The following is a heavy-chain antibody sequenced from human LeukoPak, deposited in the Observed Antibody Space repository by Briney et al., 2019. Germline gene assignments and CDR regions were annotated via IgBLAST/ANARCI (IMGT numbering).Heavy chain of an antibody. Sequence: GGSLRLSCAASGFTVSGNYMSWVRHAPGKGLEWVSVIYSGGSTYYADSVKGRFTISRDNSKNTVYLQMNSLRAEDTAVYYCGSSSSWSYIDYWGQGTLVTVSS. V-gene: IGHV3-53*01. CDR1: GFTVSGNY. CDR3: GSSSSWSYIDY. D-gene: IGHD6-13*01. J-gene: IGHJ4*02. CDR2: IYSGGST.